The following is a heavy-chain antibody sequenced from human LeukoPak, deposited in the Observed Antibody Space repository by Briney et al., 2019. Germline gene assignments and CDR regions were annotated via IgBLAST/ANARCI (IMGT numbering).Heavy chain of an antibody. CDR3: AKTGNYDILTGYYH. Sequence: GGSLTLSCAASGFTFSTYAMSWVRQTPGKGLEWVSDLSGSGGSTYYADSVKGRFTISRDNSKNTLYLQMNSLRAEDTAVYYCAKTGNYDILTGYYHWGQGSLVTVSS. V-gene: IGHV3-23*01. CDR1: GFTFSTYA. J-gene: IGHJ4*02. D-gene: IGHD3-9*01. CDR2: LSGSGGST.